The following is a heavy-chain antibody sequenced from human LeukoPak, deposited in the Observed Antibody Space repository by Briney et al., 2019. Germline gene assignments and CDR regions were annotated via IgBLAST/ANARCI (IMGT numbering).Heavy chain of an antibody. V-gene: IGHV4-59*12. CDR1: GGSISSYY. J-gene: IGHJ4*02. CDR3: ARPASRGRYSSGWYYFDY. D-gene: IGHD6-19*01. CDR2: IYYSGST. Sequence: SETLSLTCTVSGGSISSYYWSWVRQPPGKGLEWIGYIYYSGSTNYNPSLKSRVTISVDTPKNQFSLKLSSVTAADTAVYYCARPASRGRYSSGWYYFDYWGQGTLVTVSS.